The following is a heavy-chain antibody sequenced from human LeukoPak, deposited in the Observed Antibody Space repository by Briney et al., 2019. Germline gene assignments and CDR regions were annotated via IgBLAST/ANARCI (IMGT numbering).Heavy chain of an antibody. CDR3: ARGNYYEGSGFTPFDY. Sequence: ASVKVSCKASGYTFTSYGISWVRQAPGQGLEWMGWISAYNGNTNYAQKLQGRVTMTKDTSTSTAYMELRSLRSDDTAVYYCARGNYYEGSGFTPFDYWGQGTLVTVSS. V-gene: IGHV1-18*01. CDR2: ISAYNGNT. J-gene: IGHJ4*02. D-gene: IGHD3-22*01. CDR1: GYTFTSYG.